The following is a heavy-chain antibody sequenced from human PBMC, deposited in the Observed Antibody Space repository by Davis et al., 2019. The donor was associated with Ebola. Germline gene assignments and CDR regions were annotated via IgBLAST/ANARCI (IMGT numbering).Heavy chain of an antibody. CDR2: ILHSGGTA. D-gene: IGHD4-17*01. CDR1: GFTFSTYV. Sequence: GESLKISCVASGFTFSTYVMRWVRQAPGKGLEWVSSILHSGGTAYYADSVKGRFTVSRDNSKSTLYLQMNSLRVEDTAVYYCARDTWTTARDLWGQGTLVTVSS. J-gene: IGHJ5*02. V-gene: IGHV3-23*01. CDR3: ARDTWTTARDL.